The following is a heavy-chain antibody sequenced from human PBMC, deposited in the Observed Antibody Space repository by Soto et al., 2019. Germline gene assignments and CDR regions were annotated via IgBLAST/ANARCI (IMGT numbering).Heavy chain of an antibody. CDR3: AKATEEGRAFDI. J-gene: IGHJ3*02. Sequence: GGSLRLSCAASGFTFSSYAMSWVRQAPGKGLEWVSAISGSGGSTYYADSVKGRFTISRDNSKNTLYLQMNGLRAEDTAVYYCAKATEEGRAFDIWGQGTMVTVSS. CDR1: GFTFSSYA. CDR2: ISGSGGST. V-gene: IGHV3-23*01.